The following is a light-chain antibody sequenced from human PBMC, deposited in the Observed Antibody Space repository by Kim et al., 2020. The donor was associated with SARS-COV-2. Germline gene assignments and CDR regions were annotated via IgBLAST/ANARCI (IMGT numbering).Light chain of an antibody. CDR2: QDS. J-gene: IGLJ1*01. CDR1: KLGDKY. V-gene: IGLV3-1*01. CDR3: QAWVSSTGV. Sequence: SYELTQPPSVSVSPGQTASITCSGDKLGDKYACWYQQKPGQSPVLVIYQDSKRPSGIPERFSGSNSGNTATLTISGTQAMDEADYYCQAWVSSTGVFGT.